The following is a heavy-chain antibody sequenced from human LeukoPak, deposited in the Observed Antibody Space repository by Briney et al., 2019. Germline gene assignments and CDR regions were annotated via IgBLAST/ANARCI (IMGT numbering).Heavy chain of an antibody. D-gene: IGHD2-2*01. Sequence: ASVKVSCKASGGTFSSYAISWVRQAPGQGLEWMGWINPNSGGTNYAQKFQGRVTMTRDTSISTAYMELSRLRSDDTAVYYCARDREDIVVVPAAHYYYMDVWGKGTTVTISS. CDR2: INPNSGGT. CDR3: ARDREDIVVVPAAHYYYMDV. J-gene: IGHJ6*03. CDR1: GGTFSSYA. V-gene: IGHV1-2*02.